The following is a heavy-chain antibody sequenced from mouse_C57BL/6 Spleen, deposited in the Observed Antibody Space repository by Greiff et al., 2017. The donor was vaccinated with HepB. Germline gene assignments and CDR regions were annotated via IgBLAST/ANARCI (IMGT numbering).Heavy chain of an antibody. CDR3: ARRRPPHYYGSSPHFDY. Sequence: VQLQQSGPELVKPGASVKISCKASGYTFTDYYMNWVKQSHGKSLEWIGDINPNNGGTSYNQKFKGKATLTVDKSSSTAYMELRSLTSEDSAVYYCARRRPPHYYGSSPHFDYWGQGTTLTVSS. CDR2: INPNNGGT. D-gene: IGHD1-1*01. CDR1: GYTFTDYY. J-gene: IGHJ2*01. V-gene: IGHV1-26*01.